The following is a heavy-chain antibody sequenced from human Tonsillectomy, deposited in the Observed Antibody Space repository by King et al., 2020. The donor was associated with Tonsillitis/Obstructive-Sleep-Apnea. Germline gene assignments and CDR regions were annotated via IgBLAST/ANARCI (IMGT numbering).Heavy chain of an antibody. V-gene: IGHV6-1*01. CDR1: GDSVSSNSAA. CDR2: TYYRSKWYN. D-gene: IGHD2-15*01. Sequence: VQLQQSGPGLVKPSQTLSLTCAISGDSVSSNSAAWNWIRQSPSRGLEWLGKTYYRSKWYNDYAVSVKSRITINPDTSKNQFSLQLNSVTPEDTAVYYCARAKGQGVGYCGGGSCYYVRTSSAFDIWGQGTMVTVSS. CDR3: ARAKGQGVGYCGGGSCYYVRTSSAFDI. J-gene: IGHJ3*02.